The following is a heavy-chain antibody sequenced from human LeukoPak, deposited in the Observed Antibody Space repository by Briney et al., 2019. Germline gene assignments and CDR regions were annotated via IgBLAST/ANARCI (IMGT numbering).Heavy chain of an antibody. Sequence: GGSLRLSCAASGFTVSSHYMSWVRQAPGRGLEWVSVIYSGGSTYYADSVKGRFTISRDNSKNTLYLQMNSLRAEDTAVYYCARDVAAAGTRWFDPWGQGTLVTVSS. D-gene: IGHD6-13*01. J-gene: IGHJ5*02. CDR3: ARDVAAAGTRWFDP. CDR2: IYSGGST. CDR1: GFTVSSHY. V-gene: IGHV3-66*01.